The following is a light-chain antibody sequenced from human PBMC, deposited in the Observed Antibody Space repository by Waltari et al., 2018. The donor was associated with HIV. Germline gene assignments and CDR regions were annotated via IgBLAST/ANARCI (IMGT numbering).Light chain of an antibody. CDR2: GEN. CDR3: NSRDKSGNPPV. CDR1: SLRYYF. Sequence: SSELTQDPTLSVALGQTVRITCQGDSLRYYFTSWYQPKPGPAPLLVNYGENNRPSGIPDRFSASISGNTASLTSTGAQAEDEAAYYCNSRDKSGNPPVFGGGTRLTVL. J-gene: IGLJ2*01. V-gene: IGLV3-19*01.